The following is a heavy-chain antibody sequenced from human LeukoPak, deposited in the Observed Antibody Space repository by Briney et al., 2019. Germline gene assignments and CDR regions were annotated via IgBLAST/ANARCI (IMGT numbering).Heavy chain of an antibody. V-gene: IGHV1-2*02. J-gene: IGHJ6*02. Sequence: ASVNVSCKASGYTFTGYYMHWVRQAPGQGVEGMGWINPNSGGTNYAQKFQGRVTITRYTSISTAYMELSRLRSDDTAVYYCARIGYCSSTSCPQYYYYYYGMDVWGQGTTVTVSS. D-gene: IGHD2-2*01. CDR1: GYTFTGYY. CDR3: ARIGYCSSTSCPQYYYYYYGMDV. CDR2: INPNSGGT.